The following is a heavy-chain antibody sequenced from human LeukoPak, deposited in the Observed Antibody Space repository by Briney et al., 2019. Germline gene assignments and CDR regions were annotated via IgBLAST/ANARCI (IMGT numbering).Heavy chain of an antibody. J-gene: IGHJ6*03. D-gene: IGHD3-3*01. CDR1: GGSISSSGYY. CDR2: MYYSGST. Sequence: SETLSLTCTVSGGSISSSGYYWGWIRQPPGKGLEWIGSMYYSGSTYYNPSLKSRVTISVDTSKNQFSLKLSSVTAADTAVYYCAREAPHTITIFGVVIRENNYYMDVWGKGTTVTVSS. CDR3: AREAPHTITIFGVVIRENNYYMDV. V-gene: IGHV4-39*07.